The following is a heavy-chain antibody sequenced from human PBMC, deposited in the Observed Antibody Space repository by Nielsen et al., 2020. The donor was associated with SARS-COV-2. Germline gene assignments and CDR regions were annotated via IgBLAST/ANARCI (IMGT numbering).Heavy chain of an antibody. CDR2: ISSSGSTI. CDR1: GFTFSDYY. D-gene: IGHD2-2*02. CDR3: ARGYCSSTSCYTDYMDV. J-gene: IGHJ6*03. V-gene: IGHV3-11*04. Sequence: GESLKISCAASGFTFSDYYMSWIRQAPGKGLEWVSYISSSGSTIYYADSVKGRFTISRDNAKNSLYLQMNSLRDEDTAVYYCARGYCSSTSCYTDYMDVWGKGTTVTVSS.